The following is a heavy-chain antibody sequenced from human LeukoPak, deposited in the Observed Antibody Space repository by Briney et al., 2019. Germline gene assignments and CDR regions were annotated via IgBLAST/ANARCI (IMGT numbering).Heavy chain of an antibody. CDR2: IRYDGNNK. J-gene: IGHJ4*02. V-gene: IGHV3-30*02. D-gene: IGHD3-22*01. Sequence: GGSLRLSCGASGFTFSNYGMLWVRQAPGKGLEWVAFIRYDGNNKLYADSMKGRFTISRDNSKNSLYVQMNSLRAEDTAVYYCARDRHRYHYDGSGYPPYWGQGTLVTVSS. CDR1: GFTFSNYG. CDR3: ARDRHRYHYDGSGYPPY.